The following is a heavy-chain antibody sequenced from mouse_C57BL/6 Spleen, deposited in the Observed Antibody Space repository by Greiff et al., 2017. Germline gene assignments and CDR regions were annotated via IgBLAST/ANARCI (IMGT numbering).Heavy chain of an antibody. V-gene: IGHV1-64*01. Sequence: VQLQQPGAELVKPGASVKLSCKASGYTFTSYWMHWVKQRPGQGLEWIGMIHPNSGSTNYNAKFKSKATLTVDKSSSTAYMQLSSLTSEDSAVYYCARGLDGYYWFAYWGQGTLVTVSA. CDR3: ARGLDGYYWFAY. CDR2: IHPNSGST. J-gene: IGHJ3*01. D-gene: IGHD2-3*01. CDR1: GYTFTSYW.